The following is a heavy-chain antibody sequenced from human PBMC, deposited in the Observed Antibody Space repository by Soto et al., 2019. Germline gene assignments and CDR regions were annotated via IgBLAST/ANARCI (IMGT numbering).Heavy chain of an antibody. CDR2: ISAHNGNT. D-gene: IGHD1-1*01. J-gene: IGHJ4*02. V-gene: IGHV1-18*01. Sequence: QVHLVQSGAEVKKPGASVKVSCKGSGYDVTTYGITWVRQAPGQGLEWMAWISAHNGNTDYAQKLQGRVTVTRDTSTSTAYMELRSLRSDDTAVYDCARGRYGDYWGQGALVTVSS. CDR3: ARGRYGDY. CDR1: GYDVTTYG.